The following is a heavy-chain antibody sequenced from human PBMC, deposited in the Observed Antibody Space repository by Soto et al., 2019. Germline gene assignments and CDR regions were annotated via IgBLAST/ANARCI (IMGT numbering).Heavy chain of an antibody. CDR1: GGSISSSSYY. CDR3: ARDYGLLYFDY. CDR2: IYYSGST. Sequence: SETLSLTCTVSGGSISSSSYYWGWIRQPPGKGLEWIGSIYYSGSTYYNPSLKSRVTISVDTSKNQFSLKLSSVTAADTAVYYCARDYGLLYFDYWGQGTLVTVSS. J-gene: IGHJ4*02. D-gene: IGHD4-17*01. V-gene: IGHV4-39*01.